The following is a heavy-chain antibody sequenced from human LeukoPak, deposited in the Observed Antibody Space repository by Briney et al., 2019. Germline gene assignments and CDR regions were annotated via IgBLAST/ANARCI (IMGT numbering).Heavy chain of an antibody. J-gene: IGHJ5*02. D-gene: IGHD6-19*01. CDR1: GFTFSSYA. CDR3: AKSGKEIAVLGFDL. CDR2: ISGSGGST. V-gene: IGHV3-23*01. Sequence: GGSLRLSCAASGFTFSSYAMSWVRQAPGKGLEWVSAISGSGGSTYYADSVKGRFTISRDNSKNTLYQQMNSPRAEDTAVYYCAKSGKEIAVLGFDLWGQGTLVTVSS.